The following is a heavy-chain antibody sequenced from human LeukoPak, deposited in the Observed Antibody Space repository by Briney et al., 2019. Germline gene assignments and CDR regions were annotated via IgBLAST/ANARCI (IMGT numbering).Heavy chain of an antibody. J-gene: IGHJ4*02. CDR3: ARDPDYGDYYFDY. V-gene: IGHV1-3*01. CDR1: GYTFTSYA. Sequence: ASVKVSCKASGYTFTSYAMHWVRQAPGQRLEWMGWINAGNSNTKYSQKFQGRVTITRDTSASTAYMELSSLRSEDTAVYYCARDPDYGDYYFDYWGQGTLVTVSS. D-gene: IGHD4-17*01. CDR2: INAGNSNT.